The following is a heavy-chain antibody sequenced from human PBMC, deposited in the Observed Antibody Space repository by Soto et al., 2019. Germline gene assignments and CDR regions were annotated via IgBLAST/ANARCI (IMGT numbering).Heavy chain of an antibody. V-gene: IGHV3-21*01. CDR2: ISSSSSYI. J-gene: IGHJ3*02. CDR1: GFTFSSYS. CDR3: ARDFYDSSGYPHDAFDI. Sequence: EVQLVESGGGLVKPGGSLRLSCAASGFTFSSYSMNLVRHAPGKGLEWGSSISSSSSYIYYADSVKGRFTIYRDNAKNSRYLQMNSLIAEDTAVYYCARDFYDSSGYPHDAFDIWCQGTMVTVTS. D-gene: IGHD3-22*01.